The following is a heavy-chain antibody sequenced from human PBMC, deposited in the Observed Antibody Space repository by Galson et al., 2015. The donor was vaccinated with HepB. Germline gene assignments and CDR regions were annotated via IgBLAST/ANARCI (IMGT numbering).Heavy chain of an antibody. D-gene: IGHD6-19*01. Sequence: SVKVSCKASGYTFTSYAMHWVRQAPGQRLEWMGWINAGNGNAKYSQKFQGRVTITRDTSASTAYMELSSLRSEDTAVYYCARDSGGWYGELGGHLDVWGQGTTVTVSS. CDR1: GYTFTSYA. CDR2: INAGNGNA. CDR3: ARDSGGWYGELGGHLDV. V-gene: IGHV1-3*01. J-gene: IGHJ6*02.